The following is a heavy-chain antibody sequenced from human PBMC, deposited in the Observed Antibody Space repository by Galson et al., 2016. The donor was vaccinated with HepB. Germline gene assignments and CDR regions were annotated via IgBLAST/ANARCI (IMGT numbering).Heavy chain of an antibody. CDR2: IDWDGDQ. Sequence: PALVTPTQTLTLTCTFSGFSLTTYGMCVSWIRQPPGKALEWLALIDWDGDQFYNTSLKTRLTISRDTSKNQVVLTMTNMDPVDTATYYCARMRYGYTYVYEYYFDYWGQGALVTVSS. CDR3: ARMRYGYTYVYEYYFDY. J-gene: IGHJ4*02. CDR1: GFSLTTYGMC. V-gene: IGHV2-70*01. D-gene: IGHD5-18*01.